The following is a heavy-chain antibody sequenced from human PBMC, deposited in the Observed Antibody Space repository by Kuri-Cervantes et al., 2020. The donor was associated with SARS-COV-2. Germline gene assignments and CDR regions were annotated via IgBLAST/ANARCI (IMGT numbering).Heavy chain of an antibody. CDR3: ARYKASDILTGYYWGFDY. V-gene: IGHV1-18*01. J-gene: IGHJ4*02. CDR1: GYTFTSYG. Sequence: ASVKVSCKASGYTFTSYGISWVRQAPGQGLEWMGWISAYNGNTNYAQKFQGRVTMTTDTSTSTAYMELRSLRSDDTAVYYCARYKASDILTGYYWGFDYWGQGTLVTISS. CDR2: ISAYNGNT. D-gene: IGHD3-9*01.